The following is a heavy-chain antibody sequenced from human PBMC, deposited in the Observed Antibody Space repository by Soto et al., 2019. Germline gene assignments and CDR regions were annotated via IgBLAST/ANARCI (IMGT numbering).Heavy chain of an antibody. Sequence: QVQLVESGGGVVQPGRSLRLSCAASGFTFSSYGMHWVRQAPGKGLEWVAVISYDGSNKYYADSVKGRFTISRDNSKNTLYLPMNSLRAEDTAVYYCAIIAVAGPHDYWGQGTLVTVSS. V-gene: IGHV3-30*03. CDR2: ISYDGSNK. CDR3: AIIAVAGPHDY. CDR1: GFTFSSYG. D-gene: IGHD6-19*01. J-gene: IGHJ4*02.